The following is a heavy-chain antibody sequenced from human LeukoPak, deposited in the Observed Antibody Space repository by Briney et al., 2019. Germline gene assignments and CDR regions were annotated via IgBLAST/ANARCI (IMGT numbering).Heavy chain of an antibody. CDR3: ARDGSGSYLL. CDR1: GGSISNYY. Sequence: SETLSLTCTVSGGSISNYYWSWIRQPPGKGLEWIGYIYYSGSTNYNPSLKSRVTISVDTSKNQFSLKLSPVTAADTAVYYCARDGSGSYLLWGQGTLVTVSS. V-gene: IGHV4-59*01. D-gene: IGHD3-10*01. J-gene: IGHJ4*02. CDR2: IYYSGST.